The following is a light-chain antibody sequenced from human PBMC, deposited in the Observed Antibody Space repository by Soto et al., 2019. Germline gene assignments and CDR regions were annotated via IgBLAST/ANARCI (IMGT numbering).Light chain of an antibody. V-gene: IGKV1-8*01. J-gene: IGKJ1*01. CDR3: QQYYSYSWT. Sequence: AIRMTQSPSSLSASTGDRVTITCRASQGISSYLAWYQQKPGKAPKLLIYAASTLQSGVPSRFSGSGSGTDFTLTINCLQSEDFATYYCQQYYSYSWTFGQGTKVEIK. CDR1: QGISSY. CDR2: AAS.